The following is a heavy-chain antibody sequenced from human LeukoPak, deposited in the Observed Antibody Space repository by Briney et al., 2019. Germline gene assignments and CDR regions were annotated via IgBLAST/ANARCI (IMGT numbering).Heavy chain of an antibody. CDR2: ISGSGGST. J-gene: IGHJ4*02. CDR1: GFTFSSYS. Sequence: GGSLRLSCAASGFTFSSYSMNWVRQAPGKGLEWVSAISGSGGSTYYADSVKGRFTISRDNSKNTLYLQMNSLRADDTAVYYCAKDKYCSSTSCYWRVDYWGQGTLVTVSS. CDR3: AKDKYCSSTSCYWRVDY. V-gene: IGHV3-23*01. D-gene: IGHD2-2*01.